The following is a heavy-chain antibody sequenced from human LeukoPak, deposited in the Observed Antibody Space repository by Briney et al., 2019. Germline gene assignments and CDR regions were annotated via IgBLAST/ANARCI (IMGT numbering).Heavy chain of an antibody. CDR2: ISSDSSTI. CDR1: GFTFSDYS. Sequence: GGSLRLSCAASGFTFSDYSMNWVRQAPGKGLECVSYISSDSSTINYADSAKGRFTISRDNAKNSLFLQMNSLRDEDTAVYHCARDYNYAFDMWGQGTMVSVSS. CDR3: ARDYNYAFDM. V-gene: IGHV3-48*02. J-gene: IGHJ3*02. D-gene: IGHD5-24*01.